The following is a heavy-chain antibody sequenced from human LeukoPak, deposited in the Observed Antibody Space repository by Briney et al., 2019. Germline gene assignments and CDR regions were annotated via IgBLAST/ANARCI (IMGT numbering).Heavy chain of an antibody. V-gene: IGHV4-39*07. J-gene: IGHJ4*02. Sequence: SETPSLTCTVSGGSISSSSYYWGWIRQPPGKGLEWIGSIYYSGSTYYNPSLKSRVTISVDTSKNQFSLKLGSVTAADTAVYYCARSSEEIQLWSFDYWGQGTLVTVSS. CDR3: ARSSEEIQLWSFDY. D-gene: IGHD5-18*01. CDR2: IYYSGST. CDR1: GGSISSSSYY.